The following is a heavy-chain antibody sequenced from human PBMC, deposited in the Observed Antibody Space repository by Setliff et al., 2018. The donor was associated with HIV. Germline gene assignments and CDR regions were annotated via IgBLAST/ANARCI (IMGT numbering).Heavy chain of an antibody. D-gene: IGHD3-3*01. Sequence: SETMSLTCTVSGGSINSTSYYWGWIRQPPCNGLEWIGSIYHTGSTYYKPSLKSRVTISVDTSKNQFSLRLSSVAAGDTSVYYCARSIVPVASGYYYFEYWGQGTLVPVSS. V-gene: IGHV4-39*01. CDR2: IYHTGST. CDR1: GGSINSTSYY. CDR3: ARSIVPVASGYYYFEY. J-gene: IGHJ4*02.